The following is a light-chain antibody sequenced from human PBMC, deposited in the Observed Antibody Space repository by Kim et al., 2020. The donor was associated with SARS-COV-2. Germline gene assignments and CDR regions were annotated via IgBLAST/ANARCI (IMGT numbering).Light chain of an antibody. CDR3: NSRDSSGNHYV. CDR1: SLRSYY. V-gene: IGLV3-19*01. Sequence: ALGQTVRITCKGDSLRSYYASWYQKKQGQAHVLVIYGKNNRPSGIPDRFSGSSSGNTASLTITGAQAEDEADYYCNSRDSSGNHYVFGTGTKVTVL. CDR2: GKN. J-gene: IGLJ1*01.